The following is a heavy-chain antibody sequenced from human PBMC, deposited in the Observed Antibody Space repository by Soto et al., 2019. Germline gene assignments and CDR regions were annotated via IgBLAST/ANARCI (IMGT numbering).Heavy chain of an antibody. V-gene: IGHV3-15*07. CDR3: TIATTVVTLSWTQEKKDFDY. D-gene: IGHD4-17*01. J-gene: IGHJ4*02. CDR2: IKSKTDGGTT. CDR1: GFTFSNAW. Sequence: GGSLRLSCAASGFTFSNAWMNWVRQAPGKGLEWVGRIKSKTDGGTTDYAAPVKGRFTISRDDSKNTLYLQMNSLKTEDTAVYYCTIATTVVTLSWTQEKKDFDYWGQGTLVTVSS.